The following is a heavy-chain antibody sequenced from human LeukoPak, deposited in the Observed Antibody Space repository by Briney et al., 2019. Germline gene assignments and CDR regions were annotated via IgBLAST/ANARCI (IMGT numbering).Heavy chain of an antibody. V-gene: IGHV3-21*01. J-gene: IGHJ4*02. D-gene: IGHD1-26*01. CDR3: ARDQQVGATQELPAY. CDR1: GFTFSSYS. CDR2: ISSSSSYI. Sequence: GGSLRLSYAASGFTFSSYSMNWVRQAPGKGLEWVSSISSSSSYIYYADSAKGRFTISRDNAKNSLYLQMNSLRAEDTAVYYCARDQQVGATQELPAYWGQGTLVTVSS.